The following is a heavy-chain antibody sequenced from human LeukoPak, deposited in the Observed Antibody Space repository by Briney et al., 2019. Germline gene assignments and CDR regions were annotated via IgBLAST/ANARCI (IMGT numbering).Heavy chain of an antibody. J-gene: IGHJ6*03. CDR2: IYSSGTT. V-gene: IGHV4-39*01. D-gene: IGHD2-2*01. CDR3: ASGSGDANYYMDV. CDR1: GGSMTRNNYY. Sequence: SETLSLTCTVSGGSMTRNNYYWGWVRQPPGKGREWVGNIYSSGTTCYNPSLKSRVTISVDTSKNQFSLKLTSVTAADTAVYYCASGSGDANYYMDVWGKGTTVTVSS.